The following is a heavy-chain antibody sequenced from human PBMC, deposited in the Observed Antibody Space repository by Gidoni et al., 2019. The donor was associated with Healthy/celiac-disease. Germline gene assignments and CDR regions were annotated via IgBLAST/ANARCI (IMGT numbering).Heavy chain of an antibody. D-gene: IGHD1-7*01. CDR2: ISWNSGSI. CDR3: AKGRFLIRWNYGFDGMDV. Sequence: EVQLVESGGGLVQPGRSLRLSCAASGFTFDDYAMHWVRQAPGKGLEWVSGISWNSGSIGYADSVKGRFTISRDNAKNSLYLQMNSLRAEDTALYYCAKGRFLIRWNYGFDGMDVWGQGTTVTVSS. V-gene: IGHV3-9*01. CDR1: GFTFDDYA. J-gene: IGHJ6*02.